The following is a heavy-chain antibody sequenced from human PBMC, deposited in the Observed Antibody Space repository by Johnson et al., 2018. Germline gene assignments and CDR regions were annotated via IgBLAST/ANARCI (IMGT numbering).Heavy chain of an antibody. CDR1: GFTFSNAW. Sequence: EVQLVESGGGLVKPGGSLRLSCAASGFTFSNAWMSWVRQAPGKGLEWVGRIKSKANSYATAYAASGKGRFTISRDDTKNTAYLQMNSLKTEDTAVYYCTTAGSSSDYYYYGMDVWGQGTTVTVSS. V-gene: IGHV3-15*01. D-gene: IGHD6-6*01. J-gene: IGHJ6*02. CDR3: TTAGSSSDYYYYGMDV. CDR2: IKSKANSYAT.